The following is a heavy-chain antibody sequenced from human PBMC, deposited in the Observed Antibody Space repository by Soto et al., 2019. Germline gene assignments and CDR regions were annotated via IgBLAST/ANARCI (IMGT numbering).Heavy chain of an antibody. CDR3: ARKSSSSDLYYYYGMDV. CDR2: IIPIFGTA. Sequence: SVTVSCKASGGTFSSSAISWVRQAPGQGLEWMGGIIPIFGTANYAQKFQGRVTITADESTSTAYMELSSLRSEDTAVYYCARKSSSSDLYYYYGMDVWGQGTTVTVSS. CDR1: GGTFSSSA. D-gene: IGHD6-6*01. J-gene: IGHJ6*02. V-gene: IGHV1-69*13.